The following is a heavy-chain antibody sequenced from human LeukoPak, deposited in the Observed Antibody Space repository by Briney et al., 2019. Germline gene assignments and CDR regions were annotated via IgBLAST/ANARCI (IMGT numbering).Heavy chain of an antibody. J-gene: IGHJ4*02. CDR1: GFTVSSYY. D-gene: IGHD1-14*01. V-gene: IGHV3-53*01. Sequence: GGSLRLSCAASGFTVSSYYMTWVRQAPGKGLEWVSVIYPGGTTYYADSVKGRFTISRDNSKNTLYLQMNSLRAEDTAVYYCAKDPRGTETDYWGQGTLVTVSS. CDR3: AKDPRGTETDY. CDR2: IYPGGTT.